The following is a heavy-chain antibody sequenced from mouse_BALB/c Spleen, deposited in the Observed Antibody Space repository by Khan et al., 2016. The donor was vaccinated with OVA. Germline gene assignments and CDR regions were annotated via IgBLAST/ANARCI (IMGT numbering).Heavy chain of an antibody. CDR2: IWSDGST. D-gene: IGHD2-10*01. CDR1: GFSLTNYG. V-gene: IGHV2-6-1*01. J-gene: IGHJ4*01. Sequence: VQLQESGPGLVAPSQSLSITCTISGFSLTNYGVHWVRQPPGKGLEWLVVIWSDGSTTYNSALKSRLIISKDNSNSQAFLKMNSLQTDDTATYVCARQPYYHYNIMDYWGQGTSVTVS. CDR3: ARQPYYHYNIMDY.